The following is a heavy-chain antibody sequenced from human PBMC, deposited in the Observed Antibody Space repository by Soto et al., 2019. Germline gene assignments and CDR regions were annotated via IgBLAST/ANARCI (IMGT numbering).Heavy chain of an antibody. CDR2: ISGSGGST. D-gene: IGHD3-10*01. V-gene: IGHV3-23*01. CDR1: GFTFSSYA. Sequence: EVQLLESGGGLVQPGGSLRLSCAASGFTFSSYAMSWVRQAPGKGLEWVSAISGSGGSTYYADSVKGRFTISRDNSKNTLYLQMNSLRAEDTAMYYCARASGESYPGSRVFDSWGQGTRVTVSS. J-gene: IGHJ4*02. CDR3: ARASGESYPGSRVFDS.